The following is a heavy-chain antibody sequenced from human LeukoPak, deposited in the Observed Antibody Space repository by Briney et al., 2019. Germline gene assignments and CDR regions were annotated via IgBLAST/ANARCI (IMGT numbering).Heavy chain of an antibody. CDR2: IDPSDAYT. CDR3: ARHEGYSSSARVY. Sequence: GESLKISCKGSGYSLTRYWFSWVRQMPGKGMEWVARIDPSDAYTNYGRSFQGHVPISSDKSIKTAYLQWSSLKASDTAMYYCARHEGYSSSARVYWGQGTLVTVSS. V-gene: IGHV5-10-1*01. J-gene: IGHJ4*02. D-gene: IGHD6-13*01. CDR1: GYSLTRYW.